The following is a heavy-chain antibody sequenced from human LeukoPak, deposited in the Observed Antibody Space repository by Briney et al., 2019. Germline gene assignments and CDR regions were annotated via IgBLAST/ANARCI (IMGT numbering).Heavy chain of an antibody. V-gene: IGHV1-69*01. CDR3: ARIVVVPAATGQYYFDY. Sequence: SVKVSCKASGGTFSSYAISWVRQAPGQGLEWMGGIIPIFGTANYAQKFQGRVTITADESTSTAYMELSSLRSEDTAVYYCARIVVVPAATGQYYFDYWGQGTLVTVSS. J-gene: IGHJ4*02. D-gene: IGHD2-2*01. CDR1: GGTFSSYA. CDR2: IIPIFGTA.